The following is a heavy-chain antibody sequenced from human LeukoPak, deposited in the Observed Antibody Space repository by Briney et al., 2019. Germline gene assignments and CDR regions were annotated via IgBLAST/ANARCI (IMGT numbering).Heavy chain of an antibody. J-gene: IGHJ4*02. CDR2: ISSSSSYI. D-gene: IGHD1-1*01. V-gene: IGHV3-21*01. CDR3: ARDPGWKSPFDY. Sequence: GGSLRLSCAASGFTFSSYSMNWVRQAPGKGLEWVSSISSSSSYIYYADSVKGRFTISRDNAKNSLYLQMNSLRAEDTAVYYCARDPGWKSPFDYWGQGTLVTVSS. CDR1: GFTFSSYS.